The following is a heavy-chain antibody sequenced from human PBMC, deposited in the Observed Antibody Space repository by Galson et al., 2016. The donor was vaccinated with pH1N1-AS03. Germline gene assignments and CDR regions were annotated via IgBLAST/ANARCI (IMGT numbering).Heavy chain of an antibody. Sequence: SVKVSCKASGDTFTDFYMHWVRQAPGQGLEWMGWVNANTGATKYAQKFQGRVTMTRDTSISTTYVELSRLTSDDMAVYYCANNKAGSSSTYWGQGIRVTVSS. D-gene: IGHD6-6*01. CDR1: GDTFTDFY. V-gene: IGHV1-2*02. J-gene: IGHJ4*02. CDR3: ANNKAGSSSTY. CDR2: VNANTGAT.